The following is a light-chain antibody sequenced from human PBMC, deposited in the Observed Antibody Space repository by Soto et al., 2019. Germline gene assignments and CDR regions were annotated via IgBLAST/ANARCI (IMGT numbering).Light chain of an antibody. J-gene: IGKJ1*01. Sequence: DVPMTQSPSTLSASVGDRVTITCRASQSVTSWLAWYQQKPGKAPTVLIYHASSLESGVPSRFSGSGSGTEFTLTISSLHPDDCATYYFHLYNSYPGTFGQGTKVEIK. CDR1: QSVTSW. CDR3: HLYNSYPGT. CDR2: HAS. V-gene: IGKV1-5*01.